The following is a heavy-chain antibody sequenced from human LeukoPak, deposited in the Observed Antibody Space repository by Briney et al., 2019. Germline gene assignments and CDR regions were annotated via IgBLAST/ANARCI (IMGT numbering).Heavy chain of an antibody. V-gene: IGHV4-34*01. CDR1: GGSFSDYY. CDR3: ARLEVVPAAATPDYFDY. J-gene: IGHJ4*02. CDR2: IYYSGST. D-gene: IGHD2-2*01. Sequence: SETLSLTCAVYGGSFSDYYWTWIRQPPGKGLEWIGSIYYSGSTYYNPSLKSRVTISVDTSKNQFSLKLSSVTAADTAVYYCARLEVVPAAATPDYFDYWGQGTLVTVSS.